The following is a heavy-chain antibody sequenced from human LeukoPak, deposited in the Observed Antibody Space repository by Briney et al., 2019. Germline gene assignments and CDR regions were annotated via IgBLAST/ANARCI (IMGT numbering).Heavy chain of an antibody. V-gene: IGHV3-9*03. CDR3: AKDNLGVFDY. CDR2: ISWNSDSI. Sequence: GGSLRLSCAASGFTFDDYAMHWVRQAPGKGLEWVSGISWNSDSIGYADSVKGRFTISRDNAKNSLYLQMNSLRAEDMALYYCAKDNLGVFDYWGQGTLVTVSS. J-gene: IGHJ4*02. CDR1: GFTFDDYA.